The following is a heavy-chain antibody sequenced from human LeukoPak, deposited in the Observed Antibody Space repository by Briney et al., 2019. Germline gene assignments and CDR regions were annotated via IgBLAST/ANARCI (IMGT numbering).Heavy chain of an antibody. V-gene: IGHV4-59*01. CDR1: GGSISNYY. CDR2: IYYSGST. J-gene: IGHJ4*02. Sequence: PSETLSLTCTVSGGSISNYYWSWIRQPPGKGLEWIGYIYYSGSTNYNPSLKSRVTISGDTSKNQFSLKLTSVTAADTAVYYCARGLGSRYYFNSWGQGTLVTVSS. CDR3: ARGLGSRYYFNS. D-gene: IGHD3-10*01.